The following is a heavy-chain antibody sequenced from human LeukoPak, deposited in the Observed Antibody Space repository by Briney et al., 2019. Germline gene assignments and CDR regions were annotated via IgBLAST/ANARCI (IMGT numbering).Heavy chain of an antibody. J-gene: IGHJ4*02. Sequence: ASVKVSCKASGYTFTSYYMHWVRQAPGQGLEWMGIINPSGGSTSYAQKFQGRVTITRDTSASTAYMELSSLRSEDAAVYYCARGVAVSGWPFDYWGQGTLVAVSS. CDR3: ARGVAVSGWPFDY. D-gene: IGHD6-19*01. CDR1: GYTFTSYY. V-gene: IGHV1-46*01. CDR2: INPSGGST.